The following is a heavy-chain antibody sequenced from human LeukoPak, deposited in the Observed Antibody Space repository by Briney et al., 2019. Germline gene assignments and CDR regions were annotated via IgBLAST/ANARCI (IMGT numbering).Heavy chain of an antibody. CDR2: IYPGDSDT. D-gene: IGHD5-24*01. CDR1: GYSFSSYW. J-gene: IGHJ4*02. Sequence: GESLKISCKGSGYSFSSYWIAWVRQMPGKGLEWMGSIYPGDSDTRYSPSFQGQVTISADKSISTAYLQWSSLKASDSAMYYCATKEDGYNYDFDYWGQGTLVTVSS. V-gene: IGHV5-51*01. CDR3: ATKEDGYNYDFDY.